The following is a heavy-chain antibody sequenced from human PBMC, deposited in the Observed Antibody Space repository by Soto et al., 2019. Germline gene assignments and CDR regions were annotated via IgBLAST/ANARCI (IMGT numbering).Heavy chain of an antibody. D-gene: IGHD1-1*01. CDR3: ARTHDNSPGAHDAFDI. Sequence: QVQLVESGGGVVQPGRSLRLSCAASGFTFSSYAMHWVRQAPGKGLEWVAVISYDGSNKYYADSVKGRFTISRDNSKNTLYLQMNSLRAEDTAVYYCARTHDNSPGAHDAFDIWGQGTMVTVSS. CDR1: GFTFSSYA. V-gene: IGHV3-30-3*01. CDR2: ISYDGSNK. J-gene: IGHJ3*02.